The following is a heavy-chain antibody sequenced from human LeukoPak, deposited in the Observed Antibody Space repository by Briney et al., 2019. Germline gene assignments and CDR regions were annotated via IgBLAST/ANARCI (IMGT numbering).Heavy chain of an antibody. CDR1: GFTFSSYW. J-gene: IGHJ6*03. D-gene: IGHD4-23*01. Sequence: GGSLRLSCAASGFTFSSYWMSWVRQAPGKGLEWVANIKQDGSEKYYEDSVKGRFTISRDNAKNSLYLQMNSLRAEDTAVYYCARGGGNSYYYYYMDVWGKGTTVTVSS. CDR3: ARGGGNSYYYYYMDV. CDR2: IKQDGSEK. V-gene: IGHV3-7*01.